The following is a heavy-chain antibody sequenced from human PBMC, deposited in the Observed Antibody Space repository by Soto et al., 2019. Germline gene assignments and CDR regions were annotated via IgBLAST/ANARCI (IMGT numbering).Heavy chain of an antibody. Sequence: QVQLVESGGGVVQPGRSLRLSCAASGFTFSSYAMHWVRQAPGKGLEWVAVISYDGSNKYYADSVKGRFTTSRDNSKNTLYLQMNSLRAEDTAVYYCARDLGDPLGYCSGGSCYSAGYYGMDVWGQGTTVTVSS. CDR1: GFTFSSYA. CDR3: ARDLGDPLGYCSGGSCYSAGYYGMDV. D-gene: IGHD2-15*01. J-gene: IGHJ6*02. V-gene: IGHV3-30-3*01. CDR2: ISYDGSNK.